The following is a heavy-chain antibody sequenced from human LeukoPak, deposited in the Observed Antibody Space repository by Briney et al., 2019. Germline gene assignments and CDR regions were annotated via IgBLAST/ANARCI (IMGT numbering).Heavy chain of an antibody. D-gene: IGHD3-22*01. V-gene: IGHV1-69*05. CDR3: ANYYYDTSGYKN. J-gene: IGHJ4*02. CDR2: IIPIFGTA. Sequence: SVKVSCKASGGTFSSYAISWVRQAPGQGLEWMGGIIPIFGTANYAQKFQGRVTITTDESTSTAYMELSSLRSEDTAVYYCANYYYDTSGYKNWGQGTLVTVSS. CDR1: GGTFSSYA.